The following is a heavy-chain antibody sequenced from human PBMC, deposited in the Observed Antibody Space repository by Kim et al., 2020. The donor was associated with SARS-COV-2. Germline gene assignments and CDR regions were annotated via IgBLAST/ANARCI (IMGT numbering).Heavy chain of an antibody. D-gene: IGHD6-6*01. J-gene: IGHJ4*01. Sequence: SETLSLTCTVSGGSISSGGYYWSWIRQHPGKGLEWIGYIYYSGSTYYNPSLKSRVTISVDTSKNQFSLKLSSVTATDTAVYYCASLIEYSSSFDYCGHGTPVTVSS. CDR1: GGSISSGGYY. CDR2: IYYSGST. CDR3: ASLIEYSSSFDY. V-gene: IGHV4-31*03.